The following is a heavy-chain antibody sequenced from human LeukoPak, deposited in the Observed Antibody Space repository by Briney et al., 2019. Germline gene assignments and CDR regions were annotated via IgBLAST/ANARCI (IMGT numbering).Heavy chain of an antibody. J-gene: IGHJ3*02. CDR1: GFTFTSSA. CDR3: AASSITGNGRAFDI. V-gene: IGHV1-58*02. D-gene: IGHD1-20*01. CDR2: IVVGSGNT. Sequence: SVKVSCKASGFTFTSSAMQWVRQARGQRLEWIGWIVVGSGNTNYAQKFQERVTITRDTSTSTAYMELSSLRSEDTAVYYCAASSITGNGRAFDIWGQGTMVTVSS.